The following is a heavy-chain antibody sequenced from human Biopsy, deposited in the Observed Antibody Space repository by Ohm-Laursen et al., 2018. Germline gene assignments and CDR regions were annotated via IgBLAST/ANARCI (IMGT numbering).Heavy chain of an antibody. J-gene: IGHJ3*01. Sequence: SLRLSRTASGFAFNLYEMSWVRQAPGKGMEWISYIYGGGSPVSYADSVKGQFTIPRDNAQNSLYLHMNSLRAEDTAVYYCARLNSGTYDASDLWGQGTMVIVSS. D-gene: IGHD1-26*01. CDR2: IYGGGSPV. CDR3: ARLNSGTYDASDL. V-gene: IGHV3-48*03. CDR1: GFAFNLYE.